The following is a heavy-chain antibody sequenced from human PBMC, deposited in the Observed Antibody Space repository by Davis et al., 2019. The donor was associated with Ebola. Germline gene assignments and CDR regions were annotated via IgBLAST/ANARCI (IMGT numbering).Heavy chain of an antibody. CDR2: IYHSGST. CDR1: GGSISSYY. D-gene: IGHD1-14*01. J-gene: IGHJ4*02. CDR3: ARGSGISLYDY. V-gene: IGHV4-59*12. Sequence: SETLSLTCTVSGGSISSYYWSWIRQPPGKGLEWIGEIYHSGSTNYNPSLKSRVTISVDTSKNQFSLKLSSVTAADTAVYYCARGSGISLYDYWGQGTLVTVSS.